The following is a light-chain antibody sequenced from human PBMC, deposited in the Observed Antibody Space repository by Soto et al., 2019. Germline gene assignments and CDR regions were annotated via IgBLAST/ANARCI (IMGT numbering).Light chain of an antibody. Sequence: AIQLTQSPSSLSASVGDRVTITCRASQGISSALAWYQQKPGKAPKLLIYDASSLESGVPSRFSGSGSGTDFTLTISSRKPEHFATYYCQQFNRYPITFGQGTRLEIK. CDR2: DAS. CDR1: QGISSA. J-gene: IGKJ5*01. CDR3: QQFNRYPIT. V-gene: IGKV1-13*02.